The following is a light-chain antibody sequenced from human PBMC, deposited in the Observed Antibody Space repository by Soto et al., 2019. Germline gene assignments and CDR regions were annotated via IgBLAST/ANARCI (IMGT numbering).Light chain of an antibody. CDR2: GVS. Sequence: EIVLTQSPGTLSLSPEERATLSCRASQSISSSFLAWYQQRPGQAPRLLIHGVSSKAAGIPDRFSGSGSGTDFTLTINRLEPEDFALYFCQQYGSSPFTFGPGTQLEIK. J-gene: IGKJ3*01. CDR3: QQYGSSPFT. CDR1: QSISSSF. V-gene: IGKV3-20*01.